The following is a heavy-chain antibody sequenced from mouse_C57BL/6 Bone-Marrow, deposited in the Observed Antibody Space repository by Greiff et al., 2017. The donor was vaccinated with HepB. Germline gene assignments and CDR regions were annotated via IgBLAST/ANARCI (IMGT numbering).Heavy chain of an antibody. D-gene: IGHD3-2*02. CDR3: ARRQLRLFAY. CDR1: GYTFTSYW. J-gene: IGHJ3*01. Sequence: QVQLKQPGAELVKPGASVKLSCKASGYTFTSYWMQWVKQRPGQGLEWIGEIDPSDSYTNYNQKFKGKATLTVDTSSSTAYMQLSSLTSEDSAVYYCARRQLRLFAYWGQGTLVTVSA. V-gene: IGHV1-50*01. CDR2: IDPSDSYT.